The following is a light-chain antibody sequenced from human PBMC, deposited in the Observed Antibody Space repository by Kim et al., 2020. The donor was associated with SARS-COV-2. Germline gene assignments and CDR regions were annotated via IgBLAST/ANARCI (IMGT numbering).Light chain of an antibody. CDR2: LGS. CDR3: MQALQTPT. CDR1: QSLPHSNGYNY. Sequence: DIVMTQSPLSLPVTPGEPASISCRSSQSLPHSNGYNYLDWYLQKPGQSPQLLIYLGSNRASGVPDRFGGSGSGTDFTLKISRVEAEDVGVYYCMQALQTPTFGQGTRLEIK. J-gene: IGKJ5*01. V-gene: IGKV2-28*01.